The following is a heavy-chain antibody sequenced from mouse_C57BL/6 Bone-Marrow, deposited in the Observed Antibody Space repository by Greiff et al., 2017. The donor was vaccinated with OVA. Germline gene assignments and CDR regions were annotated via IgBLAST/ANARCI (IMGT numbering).Heavy chain of an antibody. V-gene: IGHV2-2*01. CDR2: IWRGGST. J-gene: IGHJ1*03. CDR3: ARSGRYWYFDV. Sequence: QVQLQQSGPGLVQPSQSLSITCTVSGFSLTSYGVHWVRQSPGKGLEWLGVIWRGGSTDYNAAFISRLSISKDNSKSQVFFKMNSLQADDTAIYYCARSGRYWYFDVWGTGTTVTVSS. CDR1: GFSLTSYG.